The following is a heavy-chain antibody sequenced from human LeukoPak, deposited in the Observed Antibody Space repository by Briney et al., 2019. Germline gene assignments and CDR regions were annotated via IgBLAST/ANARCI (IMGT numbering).Heavy chain of an antibody. V-gene: IGHV1-8*03. J-gene: IGHJ4*02. CDR2: MNPNSGST. CDR3: ARGRSTGYPYYFEY. Sequence: ASVKVSCKASGNTFTSYDINWVRQATGQGLEWIGWMNPNSGSTGYAQKFQGRVTITRNTSISTAYMELSGLRSEDTAVYYCARGRSTGYPYYFEYWGQGTLVTVSS. CDR1: GNTFTSYD. D-gene: IGHD5-12*01.